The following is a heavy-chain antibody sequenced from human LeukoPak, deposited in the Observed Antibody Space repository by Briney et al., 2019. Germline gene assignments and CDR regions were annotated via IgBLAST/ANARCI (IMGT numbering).Heavy chain of an antibody. Sequence: GGSLRLSCAASGFTFSDYYMSWIRQAPGKGLEWVSVIYSGGSTYYADSVKGRFTISRDNSKNTLYLQMNSLRAEDTAVYYCAGSRGSPAFDIWGQGTMVTVSS. CDR3: AGSRGSPAFDI. J-gene: IGHJ3*02. CDR1: GFTFSDYY. D-gene: IGHD3-10*01. CDR2: IYSGGST. V-gene: IGHV3-66*01.